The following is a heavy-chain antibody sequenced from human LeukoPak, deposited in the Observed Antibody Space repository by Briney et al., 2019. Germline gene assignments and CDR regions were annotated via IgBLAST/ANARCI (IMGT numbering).Heavy chain of an antibody. CDR2: IYYSGST. J-gene: IGHJ3*02. V-gene: IGHV4-31*11. CDR3: ATTSVGYYAFDI. CDR1: GGSLSSGGFY. D-gene: IGHD2-21*01. Sequence: SQTLFLTCGVSGGSLSSGGFYWGWVRQHPGDLEWIGFIYYSGSTYYNPSLKSRVSISLDTSKNQFSLKLRSVTAADTAVYFCATTSVGYYAFDIWGQGTMVTVSS.